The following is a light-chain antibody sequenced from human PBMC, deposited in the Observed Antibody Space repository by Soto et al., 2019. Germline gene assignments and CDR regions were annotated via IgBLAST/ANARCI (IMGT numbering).Light chain of an antibody. CDR2: AAS. V-gene: IGKV1D-8*01. J-gene: IGKJ4*01. CDR3: QQYYSFPLT. Sequence: VILMTQSPSLLSASPGDRVTISCRMSQSISSYLAWYQQKPGKAPELLIYAASTLQSGVPSRFSGSGSGTDFTLTISCLQSEDFATYYCQQYYSFPLTFGGGTKVDIK. CDR1: QSISSY.